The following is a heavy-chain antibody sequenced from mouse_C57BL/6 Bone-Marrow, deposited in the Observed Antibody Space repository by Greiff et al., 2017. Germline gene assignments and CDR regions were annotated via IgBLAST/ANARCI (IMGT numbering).Heavy chain of an antibody. Sequence: EVKLVESGAELVRPGASVKLSCTASGFNIKDDYMHWVKQRPEQGLEWIGWIDPENGDTEYASKFQGKATITADTSSNTAYLQLSSLTSEDTAVYYCTTVGVSGYFDYWGQGTTLTVSS. CDR2: IDPENGDT. V-gene: IGHV14-4*01. J-gene: IGHJ2*01. CDR1: GFNIKDDY. CDR3: TTVGVSGYFDY. D-gene: IGHD1-1*02.